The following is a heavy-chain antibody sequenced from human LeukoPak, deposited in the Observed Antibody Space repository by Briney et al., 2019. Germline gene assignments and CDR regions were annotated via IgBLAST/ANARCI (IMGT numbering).Heavy chain of an antibody. CDR2: ISSNGGST. V-gene: IGHV3-64*01. D-gene: IGHD3-10*01. Sequence: GGSLRLSCAASGFTFSSYAMHWVRQAPGKGLEYVSAISSNGGSTYYANSVKGRFTISRDNSKNTLYLQMGSLRAEDMAVYYCARDRRLFYYDMDVWGQGTTVTVS. CDR1: GFTFSSYA. CDR3: ARDRRLFYYDMDV. J-gene: IGHJ6*02.